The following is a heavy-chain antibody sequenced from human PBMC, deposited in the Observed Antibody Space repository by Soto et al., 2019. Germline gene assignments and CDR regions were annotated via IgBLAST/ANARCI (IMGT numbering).Heavy chain of an antibody. D-gene: IGHD1-1*01. CDR3: ARSRWKYYYYGMDV. Sequence: ASVKVSCKASGGTFSSYAISWVRQAPGQGLEWMGGIIPIFGTANYAQKFQGRVTITADESTSTAYMELSRLRSEDKAVYYCARSRWKYYYYGMDVWGKGPTVTVSS. CDR2: IIPIFGTA. J-gene: IGHJ6*04. V-gene: IGHV1-69*13. CDR1: GGTFSSYA.